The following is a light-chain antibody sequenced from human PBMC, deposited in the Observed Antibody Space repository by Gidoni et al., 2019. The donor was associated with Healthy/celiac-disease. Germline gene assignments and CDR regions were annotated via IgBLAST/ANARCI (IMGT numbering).Light chain of an antibody. CDR2: DVR. Sequence: QPAPTQPRSVSRYPGQSVTISCTGTSSDVGGYDYVSWYQQHPGKAPKLMRYDVRTRPAGVPVRCSGSKSGNSAALTSSGLQAEDEADYYCCSCAGSSWVFGGGTKLTVL. CDR3: CSCAGSSWV. CDR1: SSDVGGYDY. J-gene: IGLJ3*02. V-gene: IGLV2-11*01.